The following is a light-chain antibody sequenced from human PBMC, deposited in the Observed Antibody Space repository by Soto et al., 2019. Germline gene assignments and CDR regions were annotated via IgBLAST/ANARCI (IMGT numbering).Light chain of an antibody. CDR3: QQRTPWPRTWP. J-gene: IGKJ1*01. V-gene: IGKV3-11*01. Sequence: EVVLTQSPATLSLSPGERATLSCRASQSVSSYLAWYQQKPGQAPRLLIYDASNRATGIPARFSGSGSGTDFTLTISSLEPEDFAVYFCQQRTPWPRTWPFGLGDQCGYQ. CDR2: DAS. CDR1: QSVSSY.